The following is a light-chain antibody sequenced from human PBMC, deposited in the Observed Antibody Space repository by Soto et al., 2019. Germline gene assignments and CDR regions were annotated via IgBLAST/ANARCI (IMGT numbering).Light chain of an antibody. Sequence: QSALTQPASVSGSPGQSITISCTGTSSDIGSYNYVSWYQQHPGEVPRLMIYDVSNRPSGVSNRFSGSKSGNTASLTISGLQAEDEADYYCGSYTSDNTLVFGGGTQLTV. J-gene: IGLJ2*01. V-gene: IGLV2-14*03. CDR1: SSDIGSYNY. CDR3: GSYTSDNTLV. CDR2: DVS.